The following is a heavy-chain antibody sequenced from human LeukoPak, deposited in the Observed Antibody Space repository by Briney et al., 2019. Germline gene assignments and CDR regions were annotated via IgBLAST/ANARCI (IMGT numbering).Heavy chain of an antibody. V-gene: IGHV3-23*01. Sequence: DGSLTVSCAASGFTFSRYAMSWVRQAPGKGLEWVSAISGSGGTTYYADSVKGRFTISRDNSKSTLYLQMNSLRAEDTAVYYCAKEDCGVDCSTFDYWGQGALVADPS. CDR1: GFTFSRYA. J-gene: IGHJ4*02. CDR2: ISGSGGTT. CDR3: AKEDCGVDCSTFDY. D-gene: IGHD2-21*02.